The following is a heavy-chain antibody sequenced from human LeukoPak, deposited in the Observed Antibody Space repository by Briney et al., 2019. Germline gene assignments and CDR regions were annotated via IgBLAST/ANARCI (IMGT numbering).Heavy chain of an antibody. J-gene: IGHJ4*02. CDR1: GFTFSTYT. D-gene: IGHD4-17*01. V-gene: IGHV3-21*01. CDR3: AREEGTTVTTFDC. CDR2: ITGGDTTYI. Sequence: GGSLRLSCAASGFTFSTYTMDWVRQAPGKGLDWVSSITGGDTTYIYYADSVKGRFTTSRDNAKNSLYLQMNSLRAEDTAVYYCAREEGTTVTTFDCWGQGTLVTVSS.